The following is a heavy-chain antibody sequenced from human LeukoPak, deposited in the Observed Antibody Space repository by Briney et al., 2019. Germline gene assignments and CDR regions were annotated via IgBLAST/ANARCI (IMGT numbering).Heavy chain of an antibody. Sequence: PGGSLRLSCAASGFTFSSYAMSWVRQAPGKGLEWVAVISYDGSNKYYADSVKGRFTISRDNSKNSLYLQMNSLRTEDTALYYCAKAPDIVVVPAAMGYYYYYMDVWGKGTTVTVSS. V-gene: IGHV3-30-3*01. D-gene: IGHD2-2*01. CDR1: GFTFSSYA. CDR2: ISYDGSNK. J-gene: IGHJ6*03. CDR3: AKAPDIVVVPAAMGYYYYYMDV.